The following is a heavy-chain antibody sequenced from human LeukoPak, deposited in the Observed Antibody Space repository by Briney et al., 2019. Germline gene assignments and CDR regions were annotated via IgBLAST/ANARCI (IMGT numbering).Heavy chain of an antibody. D-gene: IGHD3-22*01. CDR2: IWYDGNNK. J-gene: IGHJ4*02. CDR1: GFTFSSYG. CDR3: AKDQNSGYYFDY. V-gene: IGHV3-33*06. Sequence: GGSLRLSCAASGFTFSSYGMHWVRQAPGKGLEWAAVIWYDGNNKNYADSVKGRFTISRDNSKNTLYLQMNSLRAADTAVYYCAKDQNSGYYFDYWGQGTLVTVSS.